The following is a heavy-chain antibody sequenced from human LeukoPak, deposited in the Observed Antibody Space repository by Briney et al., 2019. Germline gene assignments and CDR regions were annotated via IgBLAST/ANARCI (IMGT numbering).Heavy chain of an antibody. CDR3: AVRRRYFDY. Sequence: PSETLSLTCAVYGGSFSGYYWSWIRQPPGKGLEWIGEINHSGSTNYNPSLKSRVTISVDTSKNQFSLKLSSVTAADTAVYYCAVRRRYFDYWGQGTLVTVSS. J-gene: IGHJ4*02. CDR2: INHSGST. D-gene: IGHD4-17*01. V-gene: IGHV4-34*01. CDR1: GGSFSGYY.